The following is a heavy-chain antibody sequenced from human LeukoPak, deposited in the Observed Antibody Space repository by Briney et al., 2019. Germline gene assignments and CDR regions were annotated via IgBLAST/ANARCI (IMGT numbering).Heavy chain of an antibody. CDR2: ISSDGRDK. CDR3: AKDAAIAAAGYYFDY. Sequence: QTGGSLRPSCAASGFTFSRHAMHWVRQTPGKGLEWVAVISSDGRDKHYADSVKGRFTISRDNSRNTLYLQMNSLRPKDTAVYYCAKDAAIAAAGYYFDYWGQGTLVTVSS. J-gene: IGHJ4*02. D-gene: IGHD6-13*01. V-gene: IGHV3-30*18. CDR1: GFTFSRHA.